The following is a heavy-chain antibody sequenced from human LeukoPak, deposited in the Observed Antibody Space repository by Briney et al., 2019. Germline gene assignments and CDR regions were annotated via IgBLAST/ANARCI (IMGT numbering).Heavy chain of an antibody. V-gene: IGHV1-69*13. Sequence: SVKVSCKASGGTFTSYAISWVRQAPGQGLEWMGGIIPIFGTANYAQKFRGRVTITADESTSTAYMELSSLRAEDTAVYYCAQCRDSSGYSNDYWGQGTLVTVSS. CDR3: AQCRDSSGYSNDY. J-gene: IGHJ4*02. D-gene: IGHD3-22*01. CDR1: GGTFTSYA. CDR2: IIPIFGTA.